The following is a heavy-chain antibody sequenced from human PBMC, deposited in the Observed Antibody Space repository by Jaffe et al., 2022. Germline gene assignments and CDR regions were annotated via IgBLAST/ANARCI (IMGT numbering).Heavy chain of an antibody. Sequence: EVQLVESGGGLVKPGGSLRLSCAASGFTFSNAWMSWVRQAPGKGLEWVGRIKSKTDGGTTDYAAPVKGRFTISRDDSKNTLYLQMNSLKTEDTAVYYCTTDAPNYDYIWGSYRRPGLAEYFQHWGQGTLVTVSS. J-gene: IGHJ1*01. CDR1: GFTFSNAW. CDR2: IKSKTDGGTT. CDR3: TTDAPNYDYIWGSYRRPGLAEYFQH. V-gene: IGHV3-15*01. D-gene: IGHD3-16*02.